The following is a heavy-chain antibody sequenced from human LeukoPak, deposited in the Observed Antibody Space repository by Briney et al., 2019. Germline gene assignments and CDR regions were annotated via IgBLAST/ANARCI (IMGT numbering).Heavy chain of an antibody. CDR2: IYPSGST. Sequence: KPSETLSLTCAVSGYSISSGYYWAWIRQPPGKGLEWIGSIYPSGSTYYNPSLTSRVTISVDTSKNQFSLKLSSVTAADTAVYYCAVDEGSCDYWGQGTLVTVSS. CDR3: AVDEGSCDY. V-gene: IGHV4-38-2*01. CDR1: GYSISSGYY. J-gene: IGHJ4*02.